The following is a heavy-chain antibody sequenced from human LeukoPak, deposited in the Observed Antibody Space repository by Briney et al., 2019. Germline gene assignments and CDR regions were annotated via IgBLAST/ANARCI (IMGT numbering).Heavy chain of an antibody. J-gene: IGHJ4*02. CDR1: GFTFSSYE. V-gene: IGHV3-48*03. CDR3: ARDLFLGARTFDY. CDR2: ISSSVSTI. Sequence: RGSLRLSCAASGFTFSSYEMNWVRQAPGRGLEWVSYISSSVSTIYYANSVKGRFTISRDNAKNSLSMQMNRLRAEDTAVYYCARDLFLGARTFDYWGQGTLVTVSS. D-gene: IGHD1-26*01.